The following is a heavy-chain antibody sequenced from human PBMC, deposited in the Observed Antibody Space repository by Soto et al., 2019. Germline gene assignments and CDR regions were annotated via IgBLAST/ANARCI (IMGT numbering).Heavy chain of an antibody. J-gene: IGHJ4*02. CDR3: TRGPRPSSAGTGAY. D-gene: IGHD6-13*01. Sequence: EVQLLESGGGLAQPGGSLRLSCEASGFTFSTYAMNWVRQAPGQGLEWVSTISATGGSTYYADSVKGRFTISRDNSKNTLYLQMNSLRAEDTAVYYCTRGPRPSSAGTGAYWGQGTLVTVSS. CDR1: GFTFSTYA. CDR2: ISATGGST. V-gene: IGHV3-23*01.